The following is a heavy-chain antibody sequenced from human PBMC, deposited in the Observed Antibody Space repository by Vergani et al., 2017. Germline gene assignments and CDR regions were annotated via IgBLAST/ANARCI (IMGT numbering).Heavy chain of an antibody. CDR3: ARGERYYGSGSYYNEGWFGCDP. J-gene: IGHJ5*02. CDR1: GYTFTSYG. Sequence: QVQLVQSGAEVKKPGASVKVSCKASGYTFTSYGISWVRQAPXQGLEWMGWISAYNGNTNYAPTLKGRVTMTTDTSTSTAYMELRSLRSEDTAVYYCARGERYYGSGSYYNEGWFGCDPWGQGTLVTVSS. CDR2: ISAYNGNT. V-gene: IGHV1-18*01. D-gene: IGHD3-10*01.